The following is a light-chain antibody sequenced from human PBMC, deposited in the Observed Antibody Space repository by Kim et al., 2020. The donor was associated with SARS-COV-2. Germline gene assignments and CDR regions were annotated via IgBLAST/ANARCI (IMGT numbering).Light chain of an antibody. V-gene: IGKV3-15*01. CDR1: QSVSSN. Sequence: PPGERATLSGRASQSVSSNLAWYQQKPGQAPRLLIYGASTRATGIPARFSGSGSGTEFTLTISSLQSEDFAVYYCQQYNNWPPWTFGQGTKVEIK. J-gene: IGKJ1*01. CDR2: GAS. CDR3: QQYNNWPPWT.